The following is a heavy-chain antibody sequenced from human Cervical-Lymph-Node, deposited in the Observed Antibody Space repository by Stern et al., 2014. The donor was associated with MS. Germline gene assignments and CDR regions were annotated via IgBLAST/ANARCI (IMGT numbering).Heavy chain of an antibody. D-gene: IGHD3-10*01. V-gene: IGHV3-48*01. CDR1: GFTFSSYS. J-gene: IGHJ4*02. CDR2: ISSSSSTI. Sequence: EVQLEESGGGLVQPGGSLRLSCAASGFTFSSYSMNWVRQAPGKGLEWVSYISSSSSTIYYVDSVKGRFSISRDNAKNSLYLQMNSLRAEDTAVYYCARRSAYGFDYWGQGTLVTVSS. CDR3: ARRSAYGFDY.